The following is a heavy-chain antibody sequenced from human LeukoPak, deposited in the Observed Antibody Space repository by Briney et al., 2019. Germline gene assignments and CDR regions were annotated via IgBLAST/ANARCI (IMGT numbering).Heavy chain of an antibody. V-gene: IGHV3-30*04. D-gene: IGHD3-22*01. CDR1: GFTFSSYA. CDR2: ISYDGSNI. CDR3: ARDYSSGYYRTFDY. Sequence: GGSLRLSCAASGFTFSSYAMHWVRQAPGKGLEWVAVISYDGSNIYYADSVKGRFTISRDNSKNTLYLQVNSLRAEDTAVYYCARDYSSGYYRTFDYWGQGTLVTVSS. J-gene: IGHJ4*02.